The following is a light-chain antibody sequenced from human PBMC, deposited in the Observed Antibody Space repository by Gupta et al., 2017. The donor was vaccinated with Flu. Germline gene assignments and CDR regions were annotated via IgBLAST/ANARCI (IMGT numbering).Light chain of an antibody. CDR3: QAWDSSTARVV. Sequence: SYELTQPPSVSVSLGETASNTCSGDKLGDKYACWYQQKPGQSPVLVIYQDSKRPSGIPERFSGSNSGNTATLTISGTQAMDEADYYCQAWDSSTARVVFGGGTKLTVL. CDR1: KLGDKY. V-gene: IGLV3-1*01. J-gene: IGLJ2*01. CDR2: QDS.